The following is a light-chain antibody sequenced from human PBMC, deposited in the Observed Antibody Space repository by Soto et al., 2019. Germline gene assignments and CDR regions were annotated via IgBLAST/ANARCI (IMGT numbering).Light chain of an antibody. CDR1: SSNIGAGYD. V-gene: IGLV1-40*01. CDR3: QSYDSSLSAYV. Sequence: QSVLAQPPSVSGAPGQKVTISCTGSSSNIGAGYDLHWYQQLPGTAPKLLLYGNTNRPSGVPDRFSGSKSGTSASLAITGLQAEGEADYYCQSYDSSLSAYVFGTGTKATVL. J-gene: IGLJ1*01. CDR2: GNT.